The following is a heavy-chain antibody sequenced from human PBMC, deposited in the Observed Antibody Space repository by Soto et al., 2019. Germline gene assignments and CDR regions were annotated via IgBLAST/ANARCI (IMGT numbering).Heavy chain of an antibody. D-gene: IGHD4-17*01. CDR2: ISAHNGNT. CDR3: ARELDYGESFDY. V-gene: IGHV1-18*01. Sequence: ASVKVSCKASGYTFTSYGINWVRQAPGQGLEWMGWISAHNGNTNYAQKLQGRVTMTTDTSTSTAYMELRSLRSDDTAVYYCARELDYGESFDYWGQGTLVTVSS. CDR1: GYTFTSYG. J-gene: IGHJ4*02.